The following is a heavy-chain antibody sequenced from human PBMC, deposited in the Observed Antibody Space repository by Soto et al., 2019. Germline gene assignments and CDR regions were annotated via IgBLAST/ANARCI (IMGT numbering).Heavy chain of an antibody. J-gene: IGHJ4*02. V-gene: IGHV3-21*01. CDR2: ISSSSSHV. CDR3: AADQGGVGGNDY. Sequence: EVQLVESGGGLVKPGGSLRLSCVTSGLSFSGYSMNWVRQAPGRGLEWVSAISSSSSHVFYADSVKGRFTISRDNGKNSLNLQMRSLRAEDTAVYYCAADQGGVGGNDYWGQGTLVTVSS. CDR1: GLSFSGYS. D-gene: IGHD3-16*01.